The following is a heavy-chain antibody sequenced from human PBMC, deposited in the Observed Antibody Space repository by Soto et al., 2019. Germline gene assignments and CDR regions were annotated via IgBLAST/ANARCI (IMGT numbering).Heavy chain of an antibody. CDR3: LWYYYDSSGVNRTGYYFDY. CDR2: IIPIFGTA. CDR1: GGTFSSYA. Sequence: ASVKVSCKASGGTFSSYAISWVRQAPGQGLEWMGGIIPIFGTANYAQKFQGRVTITADESTSTAYMELSSLRSEDTAVYYCLWYYYDSSGVNRTGYYFDYWGQGTLVTVSS. D-gene: IGHD3-22*01. J-gene: IGHJ4*02. V-gene: IGHV1-69*13.